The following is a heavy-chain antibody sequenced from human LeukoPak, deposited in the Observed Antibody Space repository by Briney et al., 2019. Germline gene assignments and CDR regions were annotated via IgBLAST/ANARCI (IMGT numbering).Heavy chain of an antibody. J-gene: IGHJ4*02. Sequence: SGGSLRLSCAASRFTFSSYAMSWVRQAPGKGLEWVSYISSSSSTIYYADSAKGRFTISRDNAKNSLYLQMNSLRAEDTAVYYCARGGVDCSSTSCYEVYWGQGTLVTVSS. V-gene: IGHV3-48*04. D-gene: IGHD2-2*01. CDR1: RFTFSSYA. CDR3: ARGGVDCSSTSCYEVY. CDR2: ISSSSSTI.